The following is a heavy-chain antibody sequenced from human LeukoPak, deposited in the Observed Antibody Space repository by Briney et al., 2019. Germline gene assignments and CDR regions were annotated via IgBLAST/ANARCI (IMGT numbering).Heavy chain of an antibody. CDR1: GYTLTELS. V-gene: IGHV1-24*01. Sequence: ASVKVSCKVSGYTLTELSMHWVRQAPGKGLEWMGGFDPEDGETIYAQKFQGRVTMTEDTSTDTAYMELSSLRSEDTAVYYCATEGLAAAGQSYYYMDVWGKGTTVTVSS. CDR3: ATEGLAAAGQSYYYMDV. J-gene: IGHJ6*03. CDR2: FDPEDGET. D-gene: IGHD6-13*01.